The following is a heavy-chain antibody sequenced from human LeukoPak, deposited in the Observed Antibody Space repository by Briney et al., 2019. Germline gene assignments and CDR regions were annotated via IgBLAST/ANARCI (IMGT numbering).Heavy chain of an antibody. Sequence: ASVKVSFKASGYTFTSYYMHWVRQAPGQGLGWMGWISAYNGNTDYAQKFQGRVTMTTDTSTSTAYMELRSLRSDDTAVYYCARDRRYSCGTDAFDIWGQGTMVTVSS. V-gene: IGHV1-18*04. D-gene: IGHD5-18*01. J-gene: IGHJ3*02. CDR3: ARDRRYSCGTDAFDI. CDR2: ISAYNGNT. CDR1: GYTFTSYY.